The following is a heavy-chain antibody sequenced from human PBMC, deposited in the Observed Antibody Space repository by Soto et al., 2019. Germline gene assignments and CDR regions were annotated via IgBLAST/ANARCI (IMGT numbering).Heavy chain of an antibody. CDR1: GFTFDDYA. Sequence: GGSLRLSCAASGFTFDDYAMHWVRQAPGKGLEWVSGISWNSGSIGYADSVKGRFTICRDNAKNSLYLQMNSLSAEDTALYYCEKSGDIFLGVVIIAPGDYYYYMDVWGKGTRVTVS. CDR2: ISWNSGSI. V-gene: IGHV3-9*01. D-gene: IGHD3-3*01. J-gene: IGHJ6*03. CDR3: EKSGDIFLGVVIIAPGDYYYYMDV.